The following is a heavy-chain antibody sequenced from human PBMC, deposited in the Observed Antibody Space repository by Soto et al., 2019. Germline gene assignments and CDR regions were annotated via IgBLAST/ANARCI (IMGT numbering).Heavy chain of an antibody. CDR3: ARGNLGLAVATGWFDP. D-gene: IGHD6-19*01. V-gene: IGHV1-18*01. J-gene: IGHJ5*02. CDR1: GYTFTSYG. CDR2: ISAYNGNT. Sequence: GASVQVSCKASGYTFTSYGISWVRQAPGQGLEWMGWISAYNGNTNYAQKLQGRVTMTTDTSTSTAYMELRSLRSDDTAVYYCARGNLGLAVATGWFDPWGQGTLVTVSS.